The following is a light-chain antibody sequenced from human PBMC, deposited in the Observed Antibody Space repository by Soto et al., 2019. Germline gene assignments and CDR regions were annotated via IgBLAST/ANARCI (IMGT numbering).Light chain of an antibody. CDR1: SSDIGSHNY. CDR3: SSYTSSSTRVVV. CDR2: DVS. J-gene: IGLJ2*01. V-gene: IGLV2-14*03. Sequence: QSVLTQPASVSGSPGQSITISCTGTSSDIGSHNYVSWYQHHPGKAPKLMIYDVSDRPSGVSNRFSGSKSGNTASLTISGLQAEDESDYYCSSYTSSSTRVVVFGGGTKLTVL.